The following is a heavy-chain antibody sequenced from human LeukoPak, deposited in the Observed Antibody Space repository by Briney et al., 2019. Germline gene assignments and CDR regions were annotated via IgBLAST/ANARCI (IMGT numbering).Heavy chain of an antibody. D-gene: IGHD5-24*01. CDR3: ARVSRWLQWMVSDY. V-gene: IGHV3-30*01. CDR1: GFTFSSYA. J-gene: IGHJ4*02. Sequence: PGGSLRLSCAASGFTFSSYAMHWVRQAPGKGLEWVAVISYDGSNKYYADSVKGRFTISRDNSKNTLYPQMNSLRAEDTAVYYCARVSRWLQWMVSDYWGQGTLVTVSS. CDR2: ISYDGSNK.